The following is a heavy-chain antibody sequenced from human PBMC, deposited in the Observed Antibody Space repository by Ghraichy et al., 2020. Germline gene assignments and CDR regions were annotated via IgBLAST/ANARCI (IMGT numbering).Heavy chain of an antibody. CDR1: GFTFEDHA. Sequence: GGSLRLSCAASGFTFEDHAMHWVRQAPGKGLEWVSGISWNSDSIGYADSVKGRFTISRDNAMNSLYLQMNSLRPEDTALYYCAKYGPRQAFDIWGQGTMVTVSS. J-gene: IGHJ3*02. CDR2: ISWNSDSI. V-gene: IGHV3-9*01. CDR3: AKYGPRQAFDI.